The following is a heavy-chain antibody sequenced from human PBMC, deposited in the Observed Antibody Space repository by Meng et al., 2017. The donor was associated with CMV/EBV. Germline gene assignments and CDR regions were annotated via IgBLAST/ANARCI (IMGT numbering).Heavy chain of an antibody. J-gene: IGHJ6*02. CDR2: IYSGGST. V-gene: IGHV3-53*01. CDR3: ARSRTPRGKGVEMDV. CDR1: GFTVSSNY. Sequence: GGSLRLSCAASGFTVSSNYMSWVRQAPGKGLEWVSVIYSGGSTYYADSVKGRFTISRDNSKNTLYLQMNSLRAEDTAVYYCARSRTPRGKGVEMDVWGQGTTVTVSS. D-gene: IGHD3-3*01.